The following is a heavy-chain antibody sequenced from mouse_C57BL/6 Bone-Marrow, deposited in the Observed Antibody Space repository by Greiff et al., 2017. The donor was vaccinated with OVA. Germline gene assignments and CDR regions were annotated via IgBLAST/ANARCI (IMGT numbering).Heavy chain of an antibody. CDR3: AQLRSKYYAMDY. V-gene: IGHV14-2*01. J-gene: IGHJ4*01. CDR1: GFNINDYY. CDR2: IDPEDGDT. D-gene: IGHD3-2*02. Sequence: EVQLQPSGAELVKPGASVTLSCPASGFNINDYYMHWVKQRPEQGLEWLGRIDPEDGDTYSAPKFQGKATITADTYSNTADLQLSSLTSEDTAVYYCAQLRSKYYAMDYWGQGTAGTVAA.